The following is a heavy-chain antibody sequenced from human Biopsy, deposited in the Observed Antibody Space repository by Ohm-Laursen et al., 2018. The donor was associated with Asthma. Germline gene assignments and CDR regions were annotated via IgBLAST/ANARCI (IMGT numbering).Heavy chain of an antibody. Sequence: SRRLSCSASRFTYDMHWVRQAPGKGLEWVAVISYDGTNKDYADSVKGRFTFSRDNSQNTLSLEMNSLRVEDTAVYYCARDLRSDNWNPWGMDVWGLGTTVTVAS. CDR1: RFTYD. D-gene: IGHD1-20*01. CDR3: ARDLRSDNWNPWGMDV. CDR2: ISYDGTNK. V-gene: IGHV3-30-3*01. J-gene: IGHJ6*02.